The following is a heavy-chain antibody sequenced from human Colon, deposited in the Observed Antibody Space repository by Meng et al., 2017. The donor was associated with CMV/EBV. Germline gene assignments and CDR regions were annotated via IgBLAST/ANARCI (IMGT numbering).Heavy chain of an antibody. Sequence: GESLKISCKGSGYSFATYWIAWVRQMPGEGLEWMGTIYPGGSDTRYSPSFQGQVTISADNSITTAYLQWSRLKASDTAMYYCARAAYYDILTGYYSDDFYGMDVWGQGTTVTVSS. V-gene: IGHV5-51*01. D-gene: IGHD3-9*01. CDR2: IYPGGSDT. J-gene: IGHJ6*02. CDR1: GYSFATYW. CDR3: ARAAYYDILTGYYSDDFYGMDV.